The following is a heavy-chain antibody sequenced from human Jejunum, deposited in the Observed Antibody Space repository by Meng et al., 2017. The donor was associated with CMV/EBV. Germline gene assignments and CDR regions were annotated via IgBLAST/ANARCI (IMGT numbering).Heavy chain of an antibody. CDR3: VREDIVVFDY. V-gene: IGHV3-7*01. CDR2: IKQDGSAK. Sequence: SCSVSGLTYSNFWMSWGRQSPGMGLEWVANIKQDGSAKYYADSVKGRFTISRDNAKNSLYLQMDNLRADDTAVYYCVREDIVVFDYWGQGTLVTVSS. CDR1: GLTYSNFW. J-gene: IGHJ4*02. D-gene: IGHD2-15*01.